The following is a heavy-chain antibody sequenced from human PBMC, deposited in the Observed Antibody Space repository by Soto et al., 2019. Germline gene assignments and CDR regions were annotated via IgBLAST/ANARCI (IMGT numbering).Heavy chain of an antibody. J-gene: IGHJ4*02. Sequence: ESGGGVVQPGRSLRLSCAASGFTFSSYGMHWVRQAPGKGLEWVAVISYDGSNKYYADSVKGRFTISRDNSKNTLYLQMNSLRAEDTAVYYCAKDLRRMITFGGVIHYWGQGTLVTVSS. D-gene: IGHD3-16*01. CDR1: GFTFSSYG. CDR2: ISYDGSNK. V-gene: IGHV3-30*18. CDR3: AKDLRRMITFGGVIHY.